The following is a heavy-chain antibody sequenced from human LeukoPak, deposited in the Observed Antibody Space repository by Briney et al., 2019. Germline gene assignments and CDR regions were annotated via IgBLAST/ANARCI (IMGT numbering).Heavy chain of an antibody. CDR2: MNPNSGNT. CDR1: GYTFTSYD. Sequence: ASVKVSCKASGYTFTSYDINWVRQATGQGLEWMGWMNPNSGNTGYAQKFQGRVTMTRNTSISTAYMELSSLRSEDTAVYYCARGRGGYCSGGSCYYFDYWGQGTLVTVSS. D-gene: IGHD2-15*01. CDR3: ARGRGGYCSGGSCYYFDY. J-gene: IGHJ4*02. V-gene: IGHV1-8*01.